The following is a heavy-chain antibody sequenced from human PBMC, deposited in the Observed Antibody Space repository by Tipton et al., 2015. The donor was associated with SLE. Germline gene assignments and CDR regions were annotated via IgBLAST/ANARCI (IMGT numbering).Heavy chain of an antibody. D-gene: IGHD4-17*01. CDR3: ARGTDYGDYVFDY. CDR1: GFTFSSYS. V-gene: IGHV3-21*01. CDR2: ISSSSSYI. Sequence: QLVQSGGGLVKPGGSLRLSCAASGFTFSSYSMNWVRQAPGKGLEWVSSISSSSSYIYYADSVKGRFTISRDNAKNSLYLQMNSLRAEDTAVYYCARGTDYGDYVFDYWGQGTLVTVSS. J-gene: IGHJ4*02.